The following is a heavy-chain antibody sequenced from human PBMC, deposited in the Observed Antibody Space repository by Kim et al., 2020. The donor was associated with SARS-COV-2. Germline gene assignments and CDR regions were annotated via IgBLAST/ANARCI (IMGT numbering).Heavy chain of an antibody. Sequence: SETLSLTCTVAGGSISSSSYYWGWIRQPPGKGLEWIGSIYYSGSTYYNLSLKSRVTISVDTSKNQFSLKLSSVTAADTAVYYCARHDCSSTSCYRTVGNWFDPWGQGTLVTVSS. CDR3: ARHDCSSTSCYRTVGNWFDP. CDR1: GGSISSSSYY. D-gene: IGHD2-2*02. V-gene: IGHV4-39*01. J-gene: IGHJ5*02. CDR2: IYYSGST.